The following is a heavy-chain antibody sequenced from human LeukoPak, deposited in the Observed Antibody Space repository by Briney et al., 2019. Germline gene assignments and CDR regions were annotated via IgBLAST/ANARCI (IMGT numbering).Heavy chain of an antibody. D-gene: IGHD4-17*01. CDR1: GFTFSSFG. J-gene: IGHJ4*02. CDR2: IWNDGSHE. Sequence: PGGSLRLSCAASGFTFSSFGMHWVRQAPGKGLEWVAVIWNDGSHEYYADSEKGRFTISRDNSRNTVYLQMNSLRAEDTAVYYCAKDATGYGDSHFDCWGQGSLVTVSS. CDR3: AKDATGYGDSHFDC. V-gene: IGHV3-33*06.